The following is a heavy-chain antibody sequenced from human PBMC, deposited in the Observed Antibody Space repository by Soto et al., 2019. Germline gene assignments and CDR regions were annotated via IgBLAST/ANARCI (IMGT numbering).Heavy chain of an antibody. D-gene: IGHD2-21*02. J-gene: IGHJ4*02. V-gene: IGHV3-72*01. CDR2: SRNKANSYTT. CDR3: TRGTATGRDFDY. Sequence: GSLRLSCAAAGFPFSDRCMDWVRQAPGKGLEWVGRSRNKANSYTTEYAASVKGRFTISRDESKNSLYLQMDSLKTEDTAVYYCTRGTATGRDFDYWGQGTLVTVSS. CDR1: GFPFSDRC.